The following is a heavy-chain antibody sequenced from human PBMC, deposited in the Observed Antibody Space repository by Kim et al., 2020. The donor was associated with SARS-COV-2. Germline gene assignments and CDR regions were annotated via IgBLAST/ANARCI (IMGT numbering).Heavy chain of an antibody. CDR2: ISSSGSTI. V-gene: IGHV3-11*01. Sequence: GGSLRLSCAASGFTFSDYYMSWIRQAPGKGLEWVSYISSSGSTIYYADSVKGRFTISRDNAKNSLYLQMNSLRAEDTAVYYCARESIAVAGTSSDYYYGMDVWGQGTTVTVSS. J-gene: IGHJ6*02. D-gene: IGHD6-19*01. CDR1: GFTFSDYY. CDR3: ARESIAVAGTSSDYYYGMDV.